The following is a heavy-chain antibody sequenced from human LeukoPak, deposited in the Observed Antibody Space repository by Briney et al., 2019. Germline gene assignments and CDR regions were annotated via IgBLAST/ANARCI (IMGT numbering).Heavy chain of an antibody. CDR2: ISWNSGSI. CDR1: GFTFDDYA. J-gene: IGHJ4*02. V-gene: IGHV3-9*01. D-gene: IGHD3-10*01. CDR3: AKDSDLMVRGVSSFDY. Sequence: PGRSLRLSCAASGFTFDDYAMHWARQAPGKGLEWVSGISWNSGSIGYADSVRGRFTISRDNAKNSLYLQMNSLRAEDTASYYCAKDSDLMVRGVSSFDYWGQGTLVTVSS.